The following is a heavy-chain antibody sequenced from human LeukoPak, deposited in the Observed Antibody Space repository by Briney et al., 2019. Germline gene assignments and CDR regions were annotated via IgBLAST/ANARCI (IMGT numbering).Heavy chain of an antibody. CDR1: GYTFSNFD. J-gene: IGHJ4*02. CDR3: ARAPMGTAALY. Sequence: PRASVKVSCKASGYTFSNFDINWVRQAPGQGLEWMGWMNPVSGDAGSAQKFQGRVTLTRNTSISTAYMELSSLRSDDTALYYCARAPMGTAALYWGQGTLVTVSS. D-gene: IGHD2-2*01. V-gene: IGHV1-8*02. CDR2: MNPVSGDA.